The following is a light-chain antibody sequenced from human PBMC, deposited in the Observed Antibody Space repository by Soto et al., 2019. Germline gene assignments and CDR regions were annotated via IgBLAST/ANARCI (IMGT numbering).Light chain of an antibody. CDR1: SSGVGGYNY. CDR2: DVT. CDR3: SSYTSSNIPV. V-gene: IGLV2-14*03. Sequence: QSALTQPASVSGSPGQSITISCTGTSSGVGGYNYVSWYQHHPGKAPKLMIYDVTNRPSGVSNRFSGSKSGNTASLTISGLQAEDEADYYCSSYTSSNIPVFGGGTQLTVL. J-gene: IGLJ7*01.